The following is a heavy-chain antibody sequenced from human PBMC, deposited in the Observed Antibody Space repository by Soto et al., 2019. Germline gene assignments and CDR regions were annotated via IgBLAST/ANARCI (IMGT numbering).Heavy chain of an antibody. CDR1: GFTFSSYA. CDR2: ISGSGGST. CDR3: AIPPIAYCSSTSCYTNQ. D-gene: IGHD2-2*02. Sequence: GGSLRLSCAASGFTFSSYAMSWVRQAPGKGLEWVAAISGSGGSTYYADSVKGRFTISRDNSKNTLYLQMNSLRAEDTAVYYCAIPPIAYCSSTSCYTNQWGQGTLVTVSS. V-gene: IGHV3-23*01. J-gene: IGHJ4*02.